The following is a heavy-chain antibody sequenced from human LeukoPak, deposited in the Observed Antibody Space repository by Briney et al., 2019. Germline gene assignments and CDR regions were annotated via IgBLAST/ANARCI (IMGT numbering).Heavy chain of an antibody. CDR1: GFTFGTYA. J-gene: IGHJ4*01. CDR3: ARDAGSGYFDY. D-gene: IGHD6-19*01. Sequence: PGGSLRLSCAASGFTFGTYAMNWVRQAPGKGLEWVSYISSSSSTIYFPDSVKGRFTISRDNAKNSLYLQMNGLRDEDTAVYYCARDAGSGYFDYWGHGTLVTVSS. CDR2: ISSSSSTI. V-gene: IGHV3-48*02.